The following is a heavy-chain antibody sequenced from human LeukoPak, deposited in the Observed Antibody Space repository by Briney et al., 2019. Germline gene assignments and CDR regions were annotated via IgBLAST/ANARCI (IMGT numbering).Heavy chain of an antibody. V-gene: IGHV5-51*01. J-gene: IGHJ4*02. D-gene: IGHD2-2*01. Sequence: GESLKISCKSSGYSFTSYWIAWLRQMPGKGLEWMGIIYPGDSETRYSPSFQGQVTFSVDKSRRTAYLQWSSLKASDTAMYYCARHRSSITSSPNYWGQGTLVTVSS. CDR3: ARHRSSITSSPNY. CDR2: IYPGDSET. CDR1: GYSFTSYW.